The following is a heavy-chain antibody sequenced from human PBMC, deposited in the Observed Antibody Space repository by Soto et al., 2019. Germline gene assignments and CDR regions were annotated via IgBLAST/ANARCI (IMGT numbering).Heavy chain of an antibody. CDR2: IYYSGST. CDR1: GGSISSYY. J-gene: IGHJ4*02. Sequence: SETLSPTCTVSGGSISSYYWSWIRQPPGKGLEWIGYIYYSGSTNYNPSLKSQVTIPVDTSKNQFSLKLSSVTAADTAVYYCARHVGGYDFWSGYYGYWGQGTLVTVSS. CDR3: ARHVGGYDFWSGYYGY. V-gene: IGHV4-59*08. D-gene: IGHD3-3*01.